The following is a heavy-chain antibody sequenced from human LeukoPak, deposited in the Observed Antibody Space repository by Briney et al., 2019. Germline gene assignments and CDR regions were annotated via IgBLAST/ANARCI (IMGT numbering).Heavy chain of an antibody. CDR1: GYTLTELS. CDR3: ATDPTPYYDSSPFGY. J-gene: IGHJ4*02. CDR2: FDPEDGET. Sequence: ASEKVSCKVSGYTLTELSMHWVRQAPGKGLEWMGGFDPEDGETIYAQKFQGRVTMTEDTSTDTAYMELSSLRSEDTAVYYCATDPTPYYDSSPFGYWGQGTLVTVSS. D-gene: IGHD3-22*01. V-gene: IGHV1-24*01.